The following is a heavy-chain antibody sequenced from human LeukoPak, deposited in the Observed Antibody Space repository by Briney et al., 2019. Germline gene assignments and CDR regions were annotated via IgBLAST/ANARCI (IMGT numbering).Heavy chain of an antibody. D-gene: IGHD6-19*01. CDR1: GFTFSSYE. Sequence: GGSLRLSCAASGFTFSSYEMNWVRQAPGKGLEWVAVIWYDGSNKYYADSVKGRFTISRDNSKNTLYLQMNSLRAEDTAVYYCARDLYSSGLGERWGQGTLVTVSS. J-gene: IGHJ4*02. V-gene: IGHV3-33*08. CDR2: IWYDGSNK. CDR3: ARDLYSSGLGER.